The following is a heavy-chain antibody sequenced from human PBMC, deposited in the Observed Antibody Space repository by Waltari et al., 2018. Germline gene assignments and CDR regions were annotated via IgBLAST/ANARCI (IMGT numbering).Heavy chain of an antibody. D-gene: IGHD1-26*01. CDR1: GLNFGSSW. Sequence: EVQLLESGGTIVQPGGSLKVACAASGLNFGSSWMHWVRQTPGKGLMWVSDINYDGTQTKCADAVRGRFTISRDNAKSTLYLQMTDLRAEDTAVYFCVRARWDYLYFDTWGQGTLVTVSS. V-gene: IGHV3-74*01. CDR2: INYDGTQT. J-gene: IGHJ5*02. CDR3: VRARWDYLYFDT.